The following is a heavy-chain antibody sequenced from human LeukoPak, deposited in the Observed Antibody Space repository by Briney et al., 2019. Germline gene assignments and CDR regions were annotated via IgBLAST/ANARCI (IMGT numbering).Heavy chain of an antibody. Sequence: ASVKVSCKVSGYTLTELSMHWVRQAPGKGLEWMGGFDPEDGETIYAQKFQGRVTMTEDTSTDTAYMELSSLRSEDTAVYYCARDDGIGGPFDYWGQGTLVTVSS. J-gene: IGHJ4*02. CDR1: GYTLTELS. CDR3: ARDDGIGGPFDY. D-gene: IGHD4-23*01. CDR2: FDPEDGET. V-gene: IGHV1-24*01.